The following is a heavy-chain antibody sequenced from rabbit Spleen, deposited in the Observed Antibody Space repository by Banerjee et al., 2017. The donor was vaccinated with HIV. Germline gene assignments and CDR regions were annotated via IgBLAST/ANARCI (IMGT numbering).Heavy chain of an antibody. J-gene: IGHJ4*01. Sequence: QSLEESGGGLVKPGASLTLTCKASGLDFSGDSYDSYMCWVRQAPGKGLEWIACIDIGSSGFTYFASWAKGRFTISKTSSTTVTLQMTSLTAADTATYFCARGEHFSVGFSAFAIYLDLWGQGTLVTVS. CDR2: IDIGSSGFT. D-gene: IGHD6-1*01. CDR1: GLDFSGDSY. CDR3: ARGEHFSVGFSAFAIYLDL. V-gene: IGHV1S40*01.